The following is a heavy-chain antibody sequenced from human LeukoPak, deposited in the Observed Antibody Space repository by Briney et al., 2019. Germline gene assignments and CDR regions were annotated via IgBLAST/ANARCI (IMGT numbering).Heavy chain of an antibody. CDR2: INPNSGGT. CDR1: GYTLIDYY. V-gene: IGHV1-2*02. CDR3: SREGDYGDYGRLWYFDL. J-gene: IGHJ2*01. Sequence: ASVKVSCKASGYTLIDYYFQWVRQAPGQGLEWMGWINPNSGGTNYAQKFQGRVTMTRDTSISTAYMELTRLRSDDTAMYYCSREGDYGDYGRLWYFDLWGRGTLVTVSS. D-gene: IGHD4-17*01.